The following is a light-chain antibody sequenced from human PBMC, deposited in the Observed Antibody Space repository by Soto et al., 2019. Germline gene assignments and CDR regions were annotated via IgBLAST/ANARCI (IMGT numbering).Light chain of an antibody. CDR2: DAS. CDR3: QQRSNWPVT. J-gene: IGKJ1*01. V-gene: IGKV3-11*01. Sequence: EIVLTQSPATLSLSPGEGATLSCRASQSVSTYLAWYQQKPGQAPRLLIYDASNRATGIPARLSGSGSGTDFTLIISSLEPEDFAGYYCQQRSNWPVTFGLGTKVEV. CDR1: QSVSTY.